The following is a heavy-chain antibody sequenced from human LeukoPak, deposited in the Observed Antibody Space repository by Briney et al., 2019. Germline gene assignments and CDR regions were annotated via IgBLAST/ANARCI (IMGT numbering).Heavy chain of an antibody. CDR1: DGSISRFH. CDR3: ARYSRGWYNAFDF. V-gene: IGHV4-59*01. Sequence: PSETLSLTCTVSDGSISRFHWSWIRQPPGKGLEWIGYIYYSESTDYNPSLKSRVTISVDTSKNQFFLKLSSVTAADTAVYYCARYSRGWYNAFDFWGQGTMVTVSS. D-gene: IGHD6-19*01. J-gene: IGHJ3*01. CDR2: IYYSEST.